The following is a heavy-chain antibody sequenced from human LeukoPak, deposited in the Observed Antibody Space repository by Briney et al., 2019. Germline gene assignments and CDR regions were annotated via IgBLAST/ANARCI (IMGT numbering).Heavy chain of an antibody. CDR3: ARVGVAVAGYVYYYYMDV. V-gene: IGHV1-18*01. CDR2: ISAYNGNT. CDR1: GGTFSSYA. J-gene: IGHJ6*03. Sequence: ASVKVSCKASGGTFSSYAISWVRQAPGQGLEWMGWISAYNGNTNYAQRLQGRVTMTTDTSTSTAYMELRSLRSDDTAVYYCARVGVAVAGYVYYYYMDVWGKGTTVTISS. D-gene: IGHD6-19*01.